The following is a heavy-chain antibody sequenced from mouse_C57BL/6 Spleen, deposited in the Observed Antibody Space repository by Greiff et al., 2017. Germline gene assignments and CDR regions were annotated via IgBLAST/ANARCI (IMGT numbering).Heavy chain of an antibody. V-gene: IGHV1-52*01. CDR2: IDPSDSET. CDR3: SRRGVTTGYCDV. D-gene: IGHD2-2*01. CDR1: GYTFTSYW. Sequence: QVQLQQPGAELVMPGASVKLSCKASGYTFTSYWMHWVKQRPIQGLEWIGNIDPSDSETHYNQKFKDKATLTVDKSSSTAYMQLSSLTSEDSAVYCCSRRGVTTGYCDVWGTGTTVTVSS. J-gene: IGHJ1*03.